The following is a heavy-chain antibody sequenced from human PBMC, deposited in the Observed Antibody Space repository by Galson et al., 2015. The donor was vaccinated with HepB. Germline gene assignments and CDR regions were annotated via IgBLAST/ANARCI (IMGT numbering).Heavy chain of an antibody. V-gene: IGHV3-33*01. D-gene: IGHD3-16*01. Sequence: SLRLSCAASGFTFSDFGMRWVRQAPGKGLEWVALIWYDGSNKYYADSVKGRLSISRDNAKNTLSLQMNSLRADDTAMYYCVILWSAAHTPFDYWGQRTLVTTSS. CDR2: IWYDGSNK. J-gene: IGHJ4*02. CDR1: GFTFSDFG. CDR3: VILWSAAHTPFDY.